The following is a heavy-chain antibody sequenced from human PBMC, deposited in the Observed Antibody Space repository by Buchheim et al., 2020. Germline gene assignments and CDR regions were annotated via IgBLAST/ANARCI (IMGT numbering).Heavy chain of an antibody. D-gene: IGHD6-19*01. V-gene: IGHV3-30-3*01. CDR1: GFTFSSYA. Sequence: QVQLVESGGGVVQPGRSLRLSCAASGFTFSSYAMHWVRQAPGKGLEWVAVISYDGSNKYYADSVKGRFTISRDTSKNTLYLQMNSLRAEDTAVYYCAREIAVAGTIGWYFDLWGRGTL. J-gene: IGHJ2*01. CDR2: ISYDGSNK. CDR3: AREIAVAGTIGWYFDL.